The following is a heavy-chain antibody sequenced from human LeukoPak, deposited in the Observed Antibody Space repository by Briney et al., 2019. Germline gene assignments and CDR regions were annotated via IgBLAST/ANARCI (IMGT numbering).Heavy chain of an antibody. V-gene: IGHV1-18*01. Sequence: ASVKVPCKASGYTFTGYGISWVRHAPGQGLEWMGWISAYNGNTNYAQKLQGRVTMTTDTSTSTAYMELRSLRSDDTAVYYCASVIVGATTPNWFDPWGQGTLVTVSS. J-gene: IGHJ5*02. CDR3: ASVIVGATTPNWFDP. CDR2: ISAYNGNT. D-gene: IGHD1-26*01. CDR1: GYTFTGYG.